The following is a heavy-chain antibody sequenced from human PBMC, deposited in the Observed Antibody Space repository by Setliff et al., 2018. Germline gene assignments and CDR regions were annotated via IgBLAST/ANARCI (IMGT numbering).Heavy chain of an antibody. CDR3: ARGATPRPTWYGVDWFDP. Sequence: PSETLSLTCTVSGGSISSPSYFWGWVRQPPGKEMEWIATIYYSGSSYYNPSLKTRVTISLDTSKNQFSLKLSSVTVADTAVYYCARGATPRPTWYGVDWFDPWGQGTLVTVSS. D-gene: IGHD3-10*01. J-gene: IGHJ5*02. V-gene: IGHV4-39*07. CDR1: GGSISSPSYF. CDR2: IYYSGSS.